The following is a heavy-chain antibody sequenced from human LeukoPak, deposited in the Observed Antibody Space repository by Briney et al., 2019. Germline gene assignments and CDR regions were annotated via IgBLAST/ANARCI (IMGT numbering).Heavy chain of an antibody. CDR2: IYSSGST. Sequence: SETLSLTCTVSGGSISSGSYYWSWIRQPAGKGLEWIGRIYSSGSTNYNPSLKSRVTISVDRSKNQFSLKLSSVTAADTAVYYCARDLYSNYGFDYWGQGTLVTVSS. V-gene: IGHV4-61*02. D-gene: IGHD4-11*01. CDR3: ARDLYSNYGFDY. J-gene: IGHJ4*02. CDR1: GGSISSGSYY.